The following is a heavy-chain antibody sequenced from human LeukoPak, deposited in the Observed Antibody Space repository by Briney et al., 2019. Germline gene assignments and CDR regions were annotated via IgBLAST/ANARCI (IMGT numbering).Heavy chain of an antibody. J-gene: IGHJ5*02. V-gene: IGHV1-2*02. CDR2: INPNSGGT. D-gene: IGHD5-18*01. Sequence: ASVKVSCKASGYTFTGCYMHWVRQAPGQGLEWMGWINPNSGGTNYAQKFQGRVTMTRDTSISTAYMELSRLRSDDTAVYYCAREGVDTAMAEFDPWGQGALVTVSS. CDR1: GYTFTGCY. CDR3: AREGVDTAMAEFDP.